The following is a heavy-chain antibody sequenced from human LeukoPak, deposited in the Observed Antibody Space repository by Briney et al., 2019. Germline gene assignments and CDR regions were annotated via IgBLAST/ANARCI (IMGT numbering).Heavy chain of an antibody. CDR2: IYASGST. CDR1: GGSVSSTSYY. Sequence: SETLSVTCTVSGGSVSSTSYYWGWLRQPPGKGLEWIGSIYASGSTYYNASLKSRVTMSVDTSKNQFSLKLSSVTAADTAVYYCAGSFYNSSSRSTTFDYWGQGTLVIVSS. V-gene: IGHV4-39*01. J-gene: IGHJ4*02. D-gene: IGHD6-6*01. CDR3: AGSFYNSSSRSTTFDY.